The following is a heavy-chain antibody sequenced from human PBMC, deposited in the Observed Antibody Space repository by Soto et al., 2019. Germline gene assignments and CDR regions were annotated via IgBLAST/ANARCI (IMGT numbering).Heavy chain of an antibody. J-gene: IGHJ4*02. CDR1: GYTFTSYG. CDR3: TRVPLGGTRVFRHPRDPIDD. Sequence: QVQLVQSGAEVKKPGASVKVSCKASGYTFTSYGISWVRQAPGQGLEWMGWISAYNGNTNYAQKLQGRVTMTTDTSTSTAYMELRSVRSDDTAVYYCTRVPLGGTRVFRHPRDPIDDWGQRTVVTVSS. V-gene: IGHV1-18*01. CDR2: ISAYNGNT. D-gene: IGHD3-16*01.